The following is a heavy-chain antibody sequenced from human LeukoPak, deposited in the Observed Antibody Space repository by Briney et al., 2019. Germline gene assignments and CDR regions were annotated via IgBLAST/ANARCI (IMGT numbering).Heavy chain of an antibody. D-gene: IGHD2-15*01. CDR2: KKQDGSEK. CDR1: GFTFSSYW. J-gene: IGHJ4*02. CDR3: ARDPPMGYCSGGSCYYFDY. Sequence: GGSLRLSCAASGFTFSSYWMSWVRQAPGKGLEGVANKKQDGSEKYYVDSVKGRFTISRDNARNSLYLQMNSLRAEDTAVYYCARDPPMGYCSGGSCYYFDYWGQGTLVTVSS. V-gene: IGHV3-7*01.